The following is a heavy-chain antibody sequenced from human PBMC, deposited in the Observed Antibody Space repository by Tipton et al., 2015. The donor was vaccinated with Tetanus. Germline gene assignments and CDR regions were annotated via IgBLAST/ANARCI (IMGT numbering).Heavy chain of an antibody. CDR3: VRDGYNFIPFDY. Sequence: SLRLSCAASGFAFNTYGMHWVRRAPGKGLEWVAVVGTGATADYADSVKGRFTITKDDSKNTLYLQMRSLRVEDTAVYYCVRDGYNFIPFDYWGQGTLVTVSS. CDR2: VGTGATA. J-gene: IGHJ4*02. CDR1: GFAFNTYG. V-gene: IGHV3-33*08. D-gene: IGHD5-24*01.